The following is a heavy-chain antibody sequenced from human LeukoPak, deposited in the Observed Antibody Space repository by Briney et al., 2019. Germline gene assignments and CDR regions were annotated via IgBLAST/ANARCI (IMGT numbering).Heavy chain of an antibody. CDR1: GYTFSTYG. J-gene: IGHJ4*02. Sequence: ASLKVSCKASGYTFSTYGISWGRHAPGQRLEWMGWISAYNGNTDYAQTLQGRVTMTTDTSTSTAYMELRSLRSDDTAVYYCARGVGRQLRPFDYWGQGTLVTVSS. D-gene: IGHD1-7*01. CDR2: ISAYNGNT. CDR3: ARGVGRQLRPFDY. V-gene: IGHV1-18*01.